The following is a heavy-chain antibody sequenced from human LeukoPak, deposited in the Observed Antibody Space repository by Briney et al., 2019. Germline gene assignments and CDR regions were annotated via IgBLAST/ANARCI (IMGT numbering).Heavy chain of an antibody. D-gene: IGHD3-9*01. CDR3: AQMHHVPDPYF. J-gene: IGHJ4*02. Sequence: GGSLRLSCVASGLTITNATMRWVRQAPGKGLEWVSSIIETDGRTSYADSVRGRFTISRDNTKNTLFLQMNSLRTEDTALYYCAQMHHVPDPYFWVQGTLVTVSS. V-gene: IGHV3-23*01. CDR1: GLTITNAT. CDR2: IIETDGRT.